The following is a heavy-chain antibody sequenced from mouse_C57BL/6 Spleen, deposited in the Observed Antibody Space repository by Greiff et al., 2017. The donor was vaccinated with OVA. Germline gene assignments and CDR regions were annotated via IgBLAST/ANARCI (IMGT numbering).Heavy chain of an antibody. CDR1: GYTFTSYW. D-gene: IGHD1-2*01. J-gene: IGHJ3*01. V-gene: IGHV1-59*01. CDR3: ARSLLRVSFAY. CDR2: IDPSDSYT. Sequence: QVQLQQPGAELVRPGTSVKLSCKASGYTFTSYWMHWVKQRPGQGLEWIGVIDPSDSYTNYNQKFKGKATLTVDTSSSTAYMQLSSLTSEDSAVYYCARSLLRVSFAYWGQGTLVTVSA.